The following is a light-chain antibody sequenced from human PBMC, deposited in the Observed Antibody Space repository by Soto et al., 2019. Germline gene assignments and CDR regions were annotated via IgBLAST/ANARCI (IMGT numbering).Light chain of an antibody. J-gene: IGKJ1*01. Sequence: DIQMTQSPSTLSASIGDRVTITCRASQSINSWLAWYQQKPGKAPKVLIYKASSLESGVPSRFSGSGSGTEFTLTISSLQPDDFATXYCQHYNGYPWTFGQGTKVEIK. CDR1: QSINSW. CDR2: KAS. CDR3: QHYNGYPWT. V-gene: IGKV1-5*03.